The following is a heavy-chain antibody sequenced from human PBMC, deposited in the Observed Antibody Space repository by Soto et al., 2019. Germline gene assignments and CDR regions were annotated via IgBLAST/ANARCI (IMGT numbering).Heavy chain of an antibody. Sequence: SETLSLTCTVSGGSVGRDSNFWSWIRQPPGKGLEWIGYIYYSGPTRYNPSLESRVTISIDSSKNQVSLNLTSVTAADTAVYYCARGYSHYAHWGRGTLVTVSS. J-gene: IGHJ4*02. D-gene: IGHD4-4*01. CDR2: IYYSGPT. CDR3: ARGYSHYAH. CDR1: GGSVGRDSNF. V-gene: IGHV4-61*01.